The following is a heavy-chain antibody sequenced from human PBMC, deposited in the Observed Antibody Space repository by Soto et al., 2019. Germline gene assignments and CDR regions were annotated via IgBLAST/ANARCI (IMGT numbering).Heavy chain of an antibody. V-gene: IGHV4-34*01. Sequence: SETLSLTCAVYGGSFSGYYWSWIRQPPGKGLEWIGEINHSGSTNYNPSLKSRVTISVDTSKNQFSLKLSSVTAADTAVYYCARGLVDIVVVPAAKTNWFDPWGQGTLVTVLL. D-gene: IGHD2-2*01. J-gene: IGHJ5*02. CDR1: GGSFSGYY. CDR2: INHSGST. CDR3: ARGLVDIVVVPAAKTNWFDP.